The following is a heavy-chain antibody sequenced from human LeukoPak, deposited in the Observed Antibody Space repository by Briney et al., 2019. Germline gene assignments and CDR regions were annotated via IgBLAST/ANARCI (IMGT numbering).Heavy chain of an antibody. Sequence: ASVKVSCKASGYTFTTYDITWVRQATGQGLEWMGWMNPNSGNTAYAQKFQGRVTITRNTSISTAYMELSSLRSEDTAVYYCAREFGKDYYDVASHYYSRNWFDPWGQGTLVTVSS. CDR2: MNPNSGNT. CDR1: GYTFTTYD. V-gene: IGHV1-8*03. CDR3: AREFGKDYYDVASHYYSRNWFDP. J-gene: IGHJ5*02. D-gene: IGHD3-22*01.